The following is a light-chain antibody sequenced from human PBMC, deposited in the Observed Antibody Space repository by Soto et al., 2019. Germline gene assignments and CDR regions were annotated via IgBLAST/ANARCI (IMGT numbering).Light chain of an antibody. Sequence: EIVLTQSPATLSLSPGERATLSCRASQSVSSYLAWYQQKPGQAPRLLIYDASNRATGIPARFSGSGSGTDFPLTISRLQPEDFGVYYWQQSSKWPALTFGGGTKVEIK. CDR2: DAS. J-gene: IGKJ4*01. CDR3: QQSSKWPALT. CDR1: QSVSSY. V-gene: IGKV3-11*01.